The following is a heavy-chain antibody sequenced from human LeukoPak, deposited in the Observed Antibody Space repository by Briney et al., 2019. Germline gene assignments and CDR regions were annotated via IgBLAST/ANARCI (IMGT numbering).Heavy chain of an antibody. Sequence: SETLSLTCAVFGGSFSDYYWSWIRQPPGEGLQWIGEINHSGSANYNPSLKSRVTISVDTSKSQFSLKVNSVTAADTAVYYRARGRYFDGMDVWGQGTTVTVSS. CDR3: ARGRYFDGMDV. CDR1: GGSFSDYY. D-gene: IGHD3-9*01. V-gene: IGHV4-34*01. CDR2: INHSGSA. J-gene: IGHJ6*02.